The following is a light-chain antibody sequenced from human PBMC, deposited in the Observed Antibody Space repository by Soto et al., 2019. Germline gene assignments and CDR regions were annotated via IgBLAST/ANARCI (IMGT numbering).Light chain of an antibody. Sequence: QSVLTQSPSASASLGASVKLTCTLSSGHSSYAIAWHQQQPETGPRYLMKLNSDGSHSKGDGIPDRFSGSSSGAERYLTISSLQSEDETYYYCQTWGTAIRVFGGGTKLTVL. CDR1: SGHSSYA. V-gene: IGLV4-69*01. CDR2: LNSDGSH. J-gene: IGLJ3*02. CDR3: QTWGTAIRV.